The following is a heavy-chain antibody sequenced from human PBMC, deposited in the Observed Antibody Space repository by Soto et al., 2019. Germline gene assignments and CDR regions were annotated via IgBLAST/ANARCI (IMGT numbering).Heavy chain of an antibody. V-gene: IGHV5-51*01. CDR3: AREPDYGSGSYYPKGMDV. CDR1: GYSFTSYW. CDR2: IYPGDSDT. Sequence: GESLKISCKGSGYSFTSYWIGWVRQMPGKGLEWMGIIYPGDSDTTYSPSFQGQVTISADKSISTAYLQWSSLKASDTAMYYCAREPDYGSGSYYPKGMDVWGQGTTVTVSS. J-gene: IGHJ6*02. D-gene: IGHD3-10*01.